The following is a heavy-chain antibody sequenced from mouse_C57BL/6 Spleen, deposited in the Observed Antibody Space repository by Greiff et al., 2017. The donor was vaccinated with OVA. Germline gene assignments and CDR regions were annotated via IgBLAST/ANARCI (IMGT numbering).Heavy chain of an antibody. CDR2: INPSNGGT. J-gene: IGHJ4*01. D-gene: IGHD1-1*01. V-gene: IGHV1-53*01. Sequence: QVQLQQPGTELVKPGASVKLSCKASGYTFTSYWMHWVKQRPGQGLEWIGNINPSNGGTNYNEKFKSKATLTVDKSSRTAYMQLSSLTSEDSAVYYCARSDYYGSSYDYYAMDYWGQGTSVTVSS. CDR3: ARSDYYGSSYDYYAMDY. CDR1: GYTFTSYW.